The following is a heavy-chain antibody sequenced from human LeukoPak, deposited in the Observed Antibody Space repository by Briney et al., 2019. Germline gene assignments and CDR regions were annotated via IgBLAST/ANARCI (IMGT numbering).Heavy chain of an antibody. CDR3: ARGYCSGGSCYPEYFQH. D-gene: IGHD2-15*01. Sequence: GGSLRLSCAASGFTFSSYSMKWVRQAPGKGLEWVSSISGSSSYIYYADSVKGRFTISRDNAKNSLYLQMHSLRAEDTAVYYCARGYCSGGSCYPEYFQHWGQGTLVTVSP. CDR1: GFTFSSYS. CDR2: ISGSSSYI. V-gene: IGHV3-21*01. J-gene: IGHJ1*01.